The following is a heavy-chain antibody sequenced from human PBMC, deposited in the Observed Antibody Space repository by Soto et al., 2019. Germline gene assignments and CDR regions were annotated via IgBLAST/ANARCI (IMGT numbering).Heavy chain of an antibody. CDR3: AREREGVPHVSSP. CDR2: IIPILGIA. Sequence: QVQLVQSGAEVKKPGSSVKVSCKASGGTFSSYTISWVRQAPGQGLEWMGRIIPILGIANYAQKFQGRVTITADKSTSTAYMELSSLRSEDTAVYYCAREREGVPHVSSPWGQGTLVTVSS. CDR1: GGTFSSYT. J-gene: IGHJ5*02. D-gene: IGHD2-2*01. V-gene: IGHV1-69*08.